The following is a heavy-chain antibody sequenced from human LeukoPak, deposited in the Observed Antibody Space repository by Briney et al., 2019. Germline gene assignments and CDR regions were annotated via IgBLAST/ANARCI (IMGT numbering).Heavy chain of an antibody. Sequence: GGCLRLSCAASGFTFRDYYMSGLPQATGKGLEGVSYISSSGSTIYYADSVKGRFTIYIDDSKHTLFLLMNSLRAEDTAIYYCAKRPAAVRGVIPYLDYWGQGTLVTVSS. CDR2: ISSSGSTI. J-gene: IGHJ4*02. CDR3: AKRPAAVRGVIPYLDY. CDR1: GFTFRDYY. D-gene: IGHD3-10*02. V-gene: IGHV3-11*01.